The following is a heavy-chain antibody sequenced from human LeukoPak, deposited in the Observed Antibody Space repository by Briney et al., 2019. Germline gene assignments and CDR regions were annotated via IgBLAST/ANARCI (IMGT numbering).Heavy chain of an antibody. J-gene: IGHJ6*03. CDR2: IIPIFGTA. CDR1: GGTFSSYA. D-gene: IGHD2-2*01. CDR3: ARGRDIVVVPAATRDYYYYYMDV. V-gene: IGHV1-69*05. Sequence: ASVKVSCKASGGTFSSYAISWVRQAPGQGLEWMGGIIPIFGTANYAQKFQGRVTITTDESTSTAYMELSSLRSEDTAVYYCARGRDIVVVPAATRDYYYYYMDVWGKGTTVTVSS.